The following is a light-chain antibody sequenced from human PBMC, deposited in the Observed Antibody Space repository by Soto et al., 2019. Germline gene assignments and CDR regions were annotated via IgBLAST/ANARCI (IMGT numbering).Light chain of an antibody. CDR2: AAS. CDR3: QKYNSGPRT. V-gene: IGKV1-27*01. CDR1: KDISKY. Sequence: DIQMTQSPSSLSASVRDRVTITCRASKDISKYLAWYQQKPGKVPKLLIYAASTLQSGVPSRFSGSGSGTDFTLTISSLQTEDVATYYCQKYNSGPRTFGQGTKVEIK. J-gene: IGKJ1*01.